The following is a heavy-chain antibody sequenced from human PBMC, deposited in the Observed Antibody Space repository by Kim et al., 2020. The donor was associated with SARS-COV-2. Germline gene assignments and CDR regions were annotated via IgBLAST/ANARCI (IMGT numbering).Heavy chain of an antibody. CDR3: ARSFGDSVNDAFDI. J-gene: IGHJ3*02. CDR2: ISSSSTYI. CDR1: GFTFTSYS. D-gene: IGHD4-17*01. Sequence: GGSLRLSCAVSGFTFTSYSMNWVRQAPGKGLEWVSSISSSSTYIFYADSVKGRFTISRDNAKSSLSLQMNSLRVEDTAMFYCARSFGDSVNDAFDIWGQG. V-gene: IGHV3-21*01.